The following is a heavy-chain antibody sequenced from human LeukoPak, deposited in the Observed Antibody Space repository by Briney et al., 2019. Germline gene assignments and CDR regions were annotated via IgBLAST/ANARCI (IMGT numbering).Heavy chain of an antibody. D-gene: IGHD1-26*01. V-gene: IGHV3-48*04. CDR2: ISSSGSTI. CDR1: GSTFSSYW. CDR3: ASLEWDSRGVYFDY. J-gene: IGHJ4*02. Sequence: PGGSLRLSCAASGSTFSSYWMHWVRQAPGKGLEWVSYISSSGSTIYYADSVKGRFTISRDNAKNSLYLQMNSLRAEDTAVYYCASLEWDSRGVYFDYWGQGTLVTVSS.